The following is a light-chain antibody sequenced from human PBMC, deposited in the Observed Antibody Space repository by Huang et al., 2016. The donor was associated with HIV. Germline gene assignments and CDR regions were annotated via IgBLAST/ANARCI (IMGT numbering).Light chain of an antibody. CDR2: AAF. CDR3: LQDYVYPST. J-gene: IGKJ2*01. Sequence: AIQMTQSPSSLSASVGDRVTITCRASQDIRNDLGWYQQRQGAAPKLLIYAAFNLQNGAPSRFSGSGSGTEFTLTISDLRPEDFATYYCLQDYVYPSTFGLGTELEL. CDR1: QDIRND. V-gene: IGKV1-6*01.